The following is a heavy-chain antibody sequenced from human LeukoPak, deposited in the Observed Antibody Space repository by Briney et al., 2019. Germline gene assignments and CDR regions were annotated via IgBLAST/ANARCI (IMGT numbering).Heavy chain of an antibody. Sequence: SGPALVKPTQTLTLTCTLSGFSVSTSGVGVGWIRQPPGKALEWLAIIYLDDDKRYSASLKSRLTITKDTSENQVVLTMTNMDPADTATYYCAHRRGNYYDSSGYKGKTFDIWGQGTMVTVSS. CDR2: IYLDDDK. CDR1: GFSVSTSGVG. D-gene: IGHD3-22*01. J-gene: IGHJ3*02. CDR3: AHRRGNYYDSSGYKGKTFDI. V-gene: IGHV2-5*02.